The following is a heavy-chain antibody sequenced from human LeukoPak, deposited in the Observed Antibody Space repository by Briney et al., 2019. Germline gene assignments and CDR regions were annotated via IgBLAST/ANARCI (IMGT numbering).Heavy chain of an antibody. V-gene: IGHV3-30-3*01. Sequence: GGSLRLSCVGSGFTFSTYNMNWVRQAPGKGLEWVAVISYDGSNKYYADSVKGRFTISRDNSKNTLDLQMTSLRAEDTAVYYCARVMFTYDSSGSHFDYWGQGILVTVSS. CDR2: ISYDGSNK. CDR1: GFTFSTYN. J-gene: IGHJ4*02. CDR3: ARVMFTYDSSGSHFDY. D-gene: IGHD3-22*01.